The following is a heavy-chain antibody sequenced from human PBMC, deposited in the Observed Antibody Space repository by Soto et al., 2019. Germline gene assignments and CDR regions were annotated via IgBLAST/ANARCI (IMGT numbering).Heavy chain of an antibody. J-gene: IGHJ6*03. V-gene: IGHV4-34*01. Sequence: PSETLSLTCAVYGGSFSGYYWSWIRQPPGKGLEWIGEINHSGSTNYNPSLKSRVTISVDTSKNQFPLKLSSVTAADTAVYYCARGPEHDYSNYGQSYYYYMDVWGKGTTVTVSS. CDR3: ARGPEHDYSNYGQSYYYYMDV. CDR1: GGSFSGYY. D-gene: IGHD4-4*01. CDR2: INHSGST.